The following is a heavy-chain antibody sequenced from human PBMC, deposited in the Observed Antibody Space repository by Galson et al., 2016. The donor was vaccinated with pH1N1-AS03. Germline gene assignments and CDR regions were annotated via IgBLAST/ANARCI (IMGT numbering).Heavy chain of an antibody. J-gene: IGHJ3*01. V-gene: IGHV3-74*01. CDR1: GFSFSTYW. CDR3: AKEVGSSGWFDACDL. CDR2: INGDATTT. D-gene: IGHD6-19*01. Sequence: SLRLSCAASGFSFSTYWMYWVRQAPGKGLVWLASINGDATTTNYADSVRGRFTISRDNAKNTLHLQMNSLRVEDTANYFCAKEVGSSGWFDACDLWGQGTVVTVSS.